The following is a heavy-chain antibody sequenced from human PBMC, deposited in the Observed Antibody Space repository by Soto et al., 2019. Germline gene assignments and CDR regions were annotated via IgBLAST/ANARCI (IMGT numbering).Heavy chain of an antibody. V-gene: IGHV3-48*02. CDR3: ARARSSGYYLPGY. J-gene: IGHJ4*02. D-gene: IGHD3-22*01. Sequence: EVQLVESGGGLVQPGGSLRLSCAASGFTFSSYSMNWVRQAPGKGLEWVSYISSSSSTIYYADSVKGRFTISRDNAKNSLYMQMNSLRDEDTAVYYCARARSSGYYLPGYWGQGTLVTGSS. CDR2: ISSSSSTI. CDR1: GFTFSSYS.